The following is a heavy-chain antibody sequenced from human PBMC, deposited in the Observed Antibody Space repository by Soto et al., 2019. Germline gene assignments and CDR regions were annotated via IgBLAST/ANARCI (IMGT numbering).Heavy chain of an antibody. V-gene: IGHV1-69*13. J-gene: IGHJ4*02. CDR3: AREPIYCSGGSCYFDY. D-gene: IGHD2-15*01. Sequence: SVKVSCKASGGTFSSYAISWVRQAPGQGLEWMGGIIPIFGTANYAQKFQGRVTITADESTSTAYMELSSLRSEDTAVYYCAREPIYCSGGSCYFDYWGQGTLVTVS. CDR2: IIPIFGTA. CDR1: GGTFSSYA.